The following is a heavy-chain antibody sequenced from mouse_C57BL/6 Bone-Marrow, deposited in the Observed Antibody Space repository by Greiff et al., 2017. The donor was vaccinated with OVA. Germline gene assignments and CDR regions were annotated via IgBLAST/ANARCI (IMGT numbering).Heavy chain of an antibody. J-gene: IGHJ4*01. Sequence: EVKLQESGPGLVKPSQSLSLTCSVTGYSITSGYYWYWIRQFPGNQLEWTGYISYDGSNNYNPSLNISISITRVTSKNQFFLKLYSVTTEDTATDYCAREDLSMDYWGQGTSVTVSS. CDR3: AREDLSMDY. CDR1: GYSITSGYY. V-gene: IGHV3-6*01. CDR2: ISYDGSN.